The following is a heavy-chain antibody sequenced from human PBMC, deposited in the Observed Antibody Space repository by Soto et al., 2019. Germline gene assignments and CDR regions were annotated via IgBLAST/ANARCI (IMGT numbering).Heavy chain of an antibody. D-gene: IGHD6-13*01. CDR1: GFSLTSGVVG. V-gene: IGHV2-5*01. CDR2: IYWNDEQ. Sequence: QITLKESGPTLVKPTQTLTLTCTFSGFSLTSGVVGVGWIRQPPGEALEWLALIYWNDEQYYNPSLRNRLTITRDTSKSQVVLTMTHMDPVDTAIYFCAHRLPGPSGYDVWGQGTTVTVSS. J-gene: IGHJ6*02. CDR3: AHRLPGPSGYDV.